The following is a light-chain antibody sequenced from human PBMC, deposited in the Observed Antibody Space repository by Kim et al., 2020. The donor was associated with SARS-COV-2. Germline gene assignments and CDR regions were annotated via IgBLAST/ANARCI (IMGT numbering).Light chain of an antibody. CDR2: DVS. J-gene: IGLJ3*02. CDR3: SSYTTSSTSV. Sequence: QSALTQPASVSGSPGQSITISCTGTSSDIGGYNYVSWYQQHPGKVPKLMIYDVSKRPSGVSNRFSGSKSGNTASLTISGLQAEDEANYYCSSYTTSSTSVFGGGTKVTVL. CDR1: SSDIGGYNY. V-gene: IGLV2-14*01.